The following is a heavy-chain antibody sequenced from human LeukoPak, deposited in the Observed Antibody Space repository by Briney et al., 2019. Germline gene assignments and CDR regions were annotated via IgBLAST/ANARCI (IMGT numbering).Heavy chain of an antibody. V-gene: IGHV3-23*01. Sequence: SGGSLRLSCAASGFTFSSYAMSWVRQAPGRGLEWVSSISGNGAGTYYADSVKGRFTISRDNSKNTLYLQMNSLRAEDTALYYCAKSGARNYFDYWGQGALFTVSS. CDR2: ISGNGAGT. CDR1: GFTFSSYA. D-gene: IGHD1-26*01. J-gene: IGHJ4*02. CDR3: AKSGARNYFDY.